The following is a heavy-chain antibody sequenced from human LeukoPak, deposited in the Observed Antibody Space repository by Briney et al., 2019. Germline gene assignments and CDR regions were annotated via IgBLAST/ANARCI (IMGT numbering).Heavy chain of an antibody. J-gene: IGHJ4*02. CDR1: GFTFSSYG. CDR2: ITGSGDNT. Sequence: PGGSLRLSCAASGFTFSSYGMTWVRQAPGKGLEWVSAITGSGDNTYYADSVKGLFSISRDNSKNTLYLQMNSLRAEDTAVYYCAKRGTRSSGSCIDYWGQGTLVTVSS. CDR3: AKRGTRSSGSCIDY. V-gene: IGHV3-23*01. D-gene: IGHD2-15*01.